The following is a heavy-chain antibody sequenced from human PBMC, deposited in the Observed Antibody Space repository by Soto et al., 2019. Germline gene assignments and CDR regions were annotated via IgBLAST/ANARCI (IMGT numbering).Heavy chain of an antibody. CDR2: ISYDGSNK. CDR3: ARDKRDLRFLEWSYYFDY. Sequence: QVQLVESGGGVVQPGRSLRLSCAASGFTFSSYAMHWDRQAPGKGLEWVAVISYDGSNKYYADSVKGRFTISRDNSKNTLYLQLNSLRAEDTAVYYCARDKRDLRFLEWSYYFDYWGQGTLVTVSS. V-gene: IGHV3-30-3*01. J-gene: IGHJ4*02. D-gene: IGHD3-3*01. CDR1: GFTFSSYA.